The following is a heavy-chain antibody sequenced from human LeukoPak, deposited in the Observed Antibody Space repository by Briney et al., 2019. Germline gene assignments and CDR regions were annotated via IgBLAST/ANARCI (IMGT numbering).Heavy chain of an antibody. V-gene: IGHV3-23*01. Sequence: GGSLRLSCAASGFTFSSYAMSWVRQAPGKGQEWVSAISGSGGSTYYADSVKGRFTISRDNSKNTLYLQMNSLRAEDTAVYYCAKDASSGYFLGLTYFDYWGQGTLVTVSS. CDR2: ISGSGGST. CDR3: AKDASSGYFLGLTYFDY. D-gene: IGHD3-22*01. J-gene: IGHJ4*02. CDR1: GFTFSSYA.